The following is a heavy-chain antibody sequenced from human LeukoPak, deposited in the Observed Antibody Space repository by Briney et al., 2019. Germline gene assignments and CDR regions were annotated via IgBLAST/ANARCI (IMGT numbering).Heavy chain of an antibody. CDR1: GFTFRTYW. CDR2: INDDGSDT. D-gene: IGHD3-3*01. V-gene: IGHV3-74*01. Sequence: PGGSLRLSCSASGFTFRTYWMHWVRQAPGKGLVWVSRINDDGSDTGYADSVKGRFTISRGNAKNTLYLQMNSPRAEDTAVYYCAKVYDFWSGYWSYFDYWGQGTLVTVSS. CDR3: AKVYDFWSGYWSYFDY. J-gene: IGHJ4*02.